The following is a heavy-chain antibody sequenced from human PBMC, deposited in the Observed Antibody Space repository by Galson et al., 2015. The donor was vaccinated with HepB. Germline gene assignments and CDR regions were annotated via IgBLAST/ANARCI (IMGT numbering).Heavy chain of an antibody. CDR3: ASGGAPYYYGMDV. J-gene: IGHJ6*02. CDR1: GFTVSSNY. V-gene: IGHV3-66*01. CDR2: IYSGGST. Sequence: SLRLSCAASGFTVSSNYMSWVRQAPGKGLEWVSVIYSGGSTYYADSVKGRFTISRDNSKNTLYLQMNSLRAEDTAVYYCASGGAPYYYGMDVWGQGTTVTVSS.